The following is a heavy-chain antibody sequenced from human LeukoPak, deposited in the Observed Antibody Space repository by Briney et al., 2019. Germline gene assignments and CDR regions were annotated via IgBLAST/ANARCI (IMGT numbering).Heavy chain of an antibody. CDR2: FGSTGTI. Sequence: GGSLRLSCVASRFTFSDYRMTWVRQAPGKRLEWVAYFGSTGTIHYADSMRGRFTISRDNAEMSLFLQMNSLRVDDTAVYYCARSNGLRYFDRWGQGTLVTVSS. D-gene: IGHD4-11*01. CDR3: ARSNGLRYFDR. V-gene: IGHV3-69-1*01. CDR1: RFTFSDYR. J-gene: IGHJ4*02.